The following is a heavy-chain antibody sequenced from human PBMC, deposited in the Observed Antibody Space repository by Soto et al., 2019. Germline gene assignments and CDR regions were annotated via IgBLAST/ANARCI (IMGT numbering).Heavy chain of an antibody. D-gene: IGHD6-19*01. CDR2: IYWDDDK. J-gene: IGHJ3*02. V-gene: IGHV2-5*02. CDR3: AHRSASVAVAGTACEAFDI. Sequence: SGPTLVNPTQTLTLTCTFSGFSLSTSGVGVGWIRQPPGKALEWLALIYWDDDKRYSPSLKSRLTITKDTSKNQVVLTMTNMDPVDTATYYCAHRSASVAVAGTACEAFDIWGQGTVVTVSS. CDR1: GFSLSTSGVG.